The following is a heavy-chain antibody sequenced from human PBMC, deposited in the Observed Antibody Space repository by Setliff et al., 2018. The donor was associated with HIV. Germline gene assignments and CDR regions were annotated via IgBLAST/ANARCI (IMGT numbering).Heavy chain of an antibody. J-gene: IGHJ3*02. V-gene: IGHV4-38-2*01. CDR3: ARGKSGSYDAYDM. D-gene: IGHD5-12*01. CDR1: GYSISNGYY. CDR2: MFHSGNT. Sequence: SETLSLTCAVSGYSISNGYYWGWLRQSPGKGLEWIGSMFHSGNTYYNPSLESRVSMSVDTSANQVSLQLSSVTAADTAVYYCARGKSGSYDAYDMWGQGTMVTVSS.